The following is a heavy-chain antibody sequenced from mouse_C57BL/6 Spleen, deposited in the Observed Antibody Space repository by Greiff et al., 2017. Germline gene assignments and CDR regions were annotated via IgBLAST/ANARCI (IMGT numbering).Heavy chain of an antibody. D-gene: IGHD2-5*01. J-gene: IGHJ3*01. CDR3: AKHENSNYVGWFAY. V-gene: IGHV2-9*01. CDR1: GFSLTSSG. Sequence: VTLMESGPGLVAPSQSLSITCTVSGFSLTSSGVDWVRQPPGKVLEWLGVIWGGGSPNYNSALMSRLSISKDNSKSQVFLKMNSLQTDDTAMYYCAKHENSNYVGWFAYWGQGTLVTVSA. CDR2: IWGGGSP.